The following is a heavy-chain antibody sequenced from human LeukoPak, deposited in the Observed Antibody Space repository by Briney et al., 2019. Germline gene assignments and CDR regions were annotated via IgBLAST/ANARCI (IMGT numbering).Heavy chain of an antibody. CDR1: GFTFSSYS. Sequence: PGGSLRLSCAASGFTFSSYSMNWVRQAPGKGLEWVSAISGSGGSTYYADSVKGRFTISRDNSKNTLYLQMNSLRAEDTAVYYCAASGWYAPFDYWGQGTLVTVSS. CDR2: ISGSGGST. V-gene: IGHV3-23*01. J-gene: IGHJ4*02. CDR3: AASGWYAPFDY. D-gene: IGHD6-19*01.